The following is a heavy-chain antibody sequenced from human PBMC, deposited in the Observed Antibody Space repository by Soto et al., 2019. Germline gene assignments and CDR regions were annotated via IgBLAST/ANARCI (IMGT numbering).Heavy chain of an antibody. CDR2: IYATGTT. CDR1: GASISGYY. D-gene: IGHD1-1*01. CDR3: VRDGTKTLRDWFDP. J-gene: IGHJ5*02. Sequence: KTSESLSLTCTVSGASISGYYWSWIRKSAGKGLEWIGRIYATGTTDYNPSLKSRVMMSVDTSKKQFSLRLRSVTAADTAVYYCVRDGTKTLRDWFDPWGQGISVTVSS. V-gene: IGHV4-4*07.